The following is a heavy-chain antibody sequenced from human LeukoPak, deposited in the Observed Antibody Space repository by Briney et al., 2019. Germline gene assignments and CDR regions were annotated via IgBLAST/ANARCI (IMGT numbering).Heavy chain of an antibody. Sequence: GGSLRLSCAASGFTFSSYAMSWVRQAPGKGLEWVSAISGSGGSTYYADSVKGRFTISRDNSKNTLYLQMNNLRAEDTAVYYCAKGRQDPKLLLPEYFQHWGQGTLVTVSS. V-gene: IGHV3-23*01. D-gene: IGHD3-22*01. J-gene: IGHJ1*01. CDR1: GFTFSSYA. CDR3: AKGRQDPKLLLPEYFQH. CDR2: ISGSGGST.